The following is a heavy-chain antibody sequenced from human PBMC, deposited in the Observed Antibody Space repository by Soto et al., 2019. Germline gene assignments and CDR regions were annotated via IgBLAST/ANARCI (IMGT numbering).Heavy chain of an antibody. Sequence: QVQLQESGPGLVKPSQTLSLTCTVSGGSISSGGYYWNWIRQHPGKGLEWIGYISYSGNTYYNPSLESRVSISVDPSKNQFSLKLNSVTAADAAVYYCARRVCPWGQGTLVTVSS. J-gene: IGHJ5*02. V-gene: IGHV4-31*03. D-gene: IGHD2-8*01. CDR1: GGSISSGGYY. CDR2: ISYSGNT. CDR3: ARRVCP.